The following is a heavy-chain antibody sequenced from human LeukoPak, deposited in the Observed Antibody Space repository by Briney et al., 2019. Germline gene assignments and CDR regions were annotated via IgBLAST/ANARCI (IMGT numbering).Heavy chain of an antibody. CDR3: ARGVDGTAWFDP. J-gene: IGHJ5*02. CDR2: INPNSGGT. V-gene: IGHV1-2*02. Sequence: GASVKVSFKASGYTFTVYYMHWVRQAPGQGLEWMGWINPNSGGTNYAQKFQGRVTMTRDTSISIAYMELSRLRSDDTAVYYCARGVDGTAWFDPWGQGTLVTVSS. D-gene: IGHD6-19*01. CDR1: GYTFTVYY.